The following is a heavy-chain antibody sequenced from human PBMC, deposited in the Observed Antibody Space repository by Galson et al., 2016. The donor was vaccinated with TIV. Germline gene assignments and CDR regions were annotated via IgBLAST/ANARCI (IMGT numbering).Heavy chain of an antibody. CDR3: AKGRSWDFRGWFDS. V-gene: IGHV3-23*01. J-gene: IGHJ5*01. CDR2: IIGNGGHT. Sequence: SLRLSCAASGFAFSAYAMHWVRQAPGKGLEWVSLIIGNGGHTYYSDSVKGRFTISRDNSKNTMYLQMKSLRAEDTAVYYCAKGRSWDFRGWFDSWGQGTLVTVSS. CDR1: GFAFSAYA. D-gene: IGHD1-26*01.